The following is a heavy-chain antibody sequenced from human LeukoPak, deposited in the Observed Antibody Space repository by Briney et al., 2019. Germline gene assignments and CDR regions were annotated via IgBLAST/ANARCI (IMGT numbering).Heavy chain of an antibody. V-gene: IGHV4-61*01. D-gene: IGHD3-10*01. CDR2: IYYSGST. J-gene: IGHJ5*02. Sequence: PSETLSLTCTVSGYSISSGYYWGWIRQPPGKGLEWIGYIYYSGSTNYNPSLKSRVTISVDTSKNQFSLKLSSVTAADTAVYYCARDLTDGGSGSYYNQRNNWFDPWGQGTLVTVSS. CDR1: GYSISSGYY. CDR3: ARDLTDGGSGSYYNQRNNWFDP.